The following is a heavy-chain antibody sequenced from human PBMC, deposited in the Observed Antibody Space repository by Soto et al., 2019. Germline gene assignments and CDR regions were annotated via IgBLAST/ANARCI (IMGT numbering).Heavy chain of an antibody. V-gene: IGHV1-2*02. J-gene: IGHJ6*02. CDR3: ARIPAADPIYYYGMDV. D-gene: IGHD2-2*01. CDR1: GYTFTGYY. CDR2: INPNSGGT. Sequence: GPAVKVSCKASGYTFTGYYMHWVRQAPGQGLEWMGWINPNSGGTNYAQKFQGRVTMTRDTSISTAYMELSRLRSDDTAVYYCARIPAADPIYYYGMDVWGQGTTVTVSS.